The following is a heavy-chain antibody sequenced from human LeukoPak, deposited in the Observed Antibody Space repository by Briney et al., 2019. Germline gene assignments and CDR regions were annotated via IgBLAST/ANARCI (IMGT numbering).Heavy chain of an antibody. CDR1: GGTFSSYA. Sequence: GASVKVSCKASGGTFSSYAISWVRQAPGQGLEWMGRIIPILGTANYAQKFQGRVTITADESTSTAYMELSSLRSEDTAVYYCAREWELATPDAFDIWGQGTMVTVSS. CDR3: AREWELATPDAFDI. V-gene: IGHV1-69*11. J-gene: IGHJ3*02. D-gene: IGHD1-26*01. CDR2: IIPILGTA.